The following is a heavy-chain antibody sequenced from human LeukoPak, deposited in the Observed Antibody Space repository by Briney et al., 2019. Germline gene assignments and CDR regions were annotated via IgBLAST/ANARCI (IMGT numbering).Heavy chain of an antibody. CDR3: ARDRCGDICFYGLDV. Sequence: PGGSLRLSCAASGFXFNTYAISWVRQGQGKGREGFPGAGGSGSNTYYADSVKGRFTISRDNSKNTLYLEMNSLRAEDTAVYYCARDRCGDICFYGLDVWGQGTTVSVSS. D-gene: IGHD2-21*01. V-gene: IGHV3-23*01. CDR2: AGGSGSNT. J-gene: IGHJ6*02. CDR1: GFXFNTYA.